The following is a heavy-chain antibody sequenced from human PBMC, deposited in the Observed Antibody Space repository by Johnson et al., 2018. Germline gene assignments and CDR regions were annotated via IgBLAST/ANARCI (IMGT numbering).Heavy chain of an antibody. CDR2: ISYDGSNK. V-gene: IGHV3-30-3*01. J-gene: IGHJ1*01. Sequence: QVQLVQSGGGVVQPGRSLRLSCAASGFTFSSYATHWVRQAPGKGLEWVAVISYDGSNKYYADSVKGRFTISRDNSKNTLYMQMKSLRAEDTAVYYCAREFEWLIGGGYFQHWGQGTLVNVSS. CDR1: GFTFSSYA. D-gene: IGHD3-3*01. CDR3: AREFEWLIGGGYFQH.